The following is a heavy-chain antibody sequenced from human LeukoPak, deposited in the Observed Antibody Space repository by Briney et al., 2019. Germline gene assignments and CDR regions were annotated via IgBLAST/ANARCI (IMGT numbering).Heavy chain of an antibody. Sequence: GGSLRLSCAASGFTFSNMPWNGSAPAQGKGREWVSYISSSSSTIYYADSVKGRFTISRDNAKNSLYLQMNSLRAEDTAVFYCARDERHSPDVWGQGTTVTVSS. D-gene: IGHD6-25*01. V-gene: IGHV3-48*04. CDR1: GFTFSNMP. CDR2: ISSSSSTI. CDR3: ARDERHSPDV. J-gene: IGHJ6*02.